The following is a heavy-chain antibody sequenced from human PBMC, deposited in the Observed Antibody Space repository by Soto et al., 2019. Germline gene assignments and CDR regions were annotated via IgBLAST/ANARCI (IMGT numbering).Heavy chain of an antibody. CDR2: IIPIFGTA. J-gene: IGHJ6*02. CDR3: ARERRVGSGSYYNYYYYYYGMDV. D-gene: IGHD3-10*01. CDR1: GGAFSSYA. V-gene: IGHV1-69*13. Sequence: SVKVSCKASGGAFSSYAISWVRQAPGQGLEWMGGIIPIFGTANYAQKFQGRVTITADESTSTAYMELSSLRSEDTAVYYCARERRVGSGSYYNYYYYYYGMDVWGQGTTVTVS.